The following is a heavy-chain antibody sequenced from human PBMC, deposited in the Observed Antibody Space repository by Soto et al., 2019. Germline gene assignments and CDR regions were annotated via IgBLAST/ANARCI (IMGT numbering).Heavy chain of an antibody. V-gene: IGHV3-23*01. CDR3: AKPPSHDYGDHIEYFQH. CDR1: GFTFSSYA. CDR2: ISGSGGST. J-gene: IGHJ1*01. D-gene: IGHD4-17*01. Sequence: GGSLRLSCAASGFTFSSYAMSWVRQAPGKGLEWVSAISGSGGSTYYADSVKGRFTISRDNPKNTLYLQMNSLRAEDTAVYYCAKPPSHDYGDHIEYFQHWGQGTLVTVSS.